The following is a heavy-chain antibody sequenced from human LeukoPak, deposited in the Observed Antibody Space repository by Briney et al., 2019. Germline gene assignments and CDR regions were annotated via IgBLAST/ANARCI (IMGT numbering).Heavy chain of an antibody. CDR3: ARGGLTGTTIPYFDF. CDR1: GFTFSSYW. V-gene: IGHV3-74*01. J-gene: IGHJ4*02. D-gene: IGHD1-7*01. CDR2: IISDGPST. Sequence: GGSLRLSRAASGFTFSSYWMHWVRQAPGKGLVWVSRIISDGPSTSYADAVKGRFTISRDNAKNTLYPQMNSLRAEDTAVYYCARGGLTGTTIPYFDFWGQGTLVTVSS.